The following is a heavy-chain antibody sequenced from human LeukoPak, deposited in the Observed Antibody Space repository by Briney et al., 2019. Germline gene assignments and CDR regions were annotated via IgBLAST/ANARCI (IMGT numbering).Heavy chain of an antibody. CDR2: ISSSGSTM. V-gene: IGHV3-48*01. J-gene: IGHJ4*02. D-gene: IGHD4-17*01. CDR1: GFTFTSHS. CDR3: ARDYYGDYFSDY. Sequence: GGSLRLSCAASGFTFTSHSMNWVRQAPGKGLEWVSYISSSGSTMYYADSVKGRFTISRDNAKNSLYLQMNSLRAEDTAVYYCARDYYGDYFSDYWGQGTLVTVSS.